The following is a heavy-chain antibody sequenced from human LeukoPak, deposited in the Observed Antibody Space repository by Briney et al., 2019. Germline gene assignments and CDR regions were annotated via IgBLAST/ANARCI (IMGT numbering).Heavy chain of an antibody. CDR3: ASSPPYCSGGSGYLLYY. J-gene: IGHJ4*02. D-gene: IGHD2-15*01. CDR1: GGTFSSYA. V-gene: IGHV1-69*13. Sequence: SVKVSCKASGGTFSSYAISWVRQAPGQGLEWMGGIIPIFGTANYAQKFQGRVTITADESTSTAYMELSSLRSEDTAVYYCASSPPYCSGGSGYLLYYWGQGTLVTVSS. CDR2: IIPIFGTA.